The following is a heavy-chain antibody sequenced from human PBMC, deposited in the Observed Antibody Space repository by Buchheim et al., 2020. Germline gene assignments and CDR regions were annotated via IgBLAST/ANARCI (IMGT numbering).Heavy chain of an antibody. Sequence: EVQLVESGGGLVQPGGSLRLSCAASGFTFSSYWMHWVRQAPGKGLVWVSRINSDGSSTSYADSVKGRFTISRDNAKNKLYLQMNSLRAEDTAVYYCASFSWSGVYARYYYYGMDVWGQGTT. CDR3: ASFSWSGVYARYYYYGMDV. CDR2: INSDGSST. J-gene: IGHJ6*02. D-gene: IGHD2-8*01. CDR1: GFTFSSYW. V-gene: IGHV3-74*01.